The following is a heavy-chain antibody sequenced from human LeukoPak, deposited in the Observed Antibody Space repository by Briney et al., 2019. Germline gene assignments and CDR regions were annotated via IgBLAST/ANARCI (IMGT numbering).Heavy chain of an antibody. Sequence: PSETLSLTCAVSGYSISSGYYWGWIRQPPGKGLEWIGSIYHSGGTYYNPSLKSRVTISVDTSKNQFSLKLSSVTAADTAVYYCARDGWSGWYYFDYWGQGTLVTVSS. V-gene: IGHV4-38-2*02. CDR2: IYHSGGT. CDR1: GYSISSGYY. CDR3: ARDGWSGWYYFDY. D-gene: IGHD6-19*01. J-gene: IGHJ4*02.